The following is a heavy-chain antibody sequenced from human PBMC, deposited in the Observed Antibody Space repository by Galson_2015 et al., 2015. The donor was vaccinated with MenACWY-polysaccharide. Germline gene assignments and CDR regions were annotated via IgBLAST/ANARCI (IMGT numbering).Heavy chain of an antibody. J-gene: IGHJ6*03. V-gene: IGHV1-8*01. CDR1: GYTFGSRD. CDR2: MNPNSGNT. Sequence: SVKVSCKASGYTFGSRDINWVRQAPGQGLEWMGWMNPNSGNTGHAQKFKGRVTMTRNTSITTAYMELSSLRSEDTAVYYCARGSHYSYYYMDVWGKGTTVIVSS. CDR3: ARGSHYSYYYMDV.